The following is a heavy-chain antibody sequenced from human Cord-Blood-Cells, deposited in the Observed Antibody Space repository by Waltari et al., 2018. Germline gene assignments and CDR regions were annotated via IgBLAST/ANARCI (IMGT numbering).Heavy chain of an antibody. D-gene: IGHD5-18*01. J-gene: IGHJ4*02. Sequence: QVQLQQWGAGLLKPSETLSLTCAVYGGSFSGYYWSWIRQPPGKGLEWIGEINHTVSTNNNPSLKSRVTISVDTSKNQFSLKLSSVTAADTAVYYCATPPVDTAVYFDYWGQGTLVTVSS. CDR2: INHTVST. CDR3: ATPPVDTAVYFDY. V-gene: IGHV4-34*01. CDR1: GGSFSGYY.